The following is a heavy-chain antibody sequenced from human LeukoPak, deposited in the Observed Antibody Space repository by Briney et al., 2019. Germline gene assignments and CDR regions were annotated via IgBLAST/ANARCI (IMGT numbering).Heavy chain of an antibody. Sequence: ASVKVSCKASGYTFTTYGIAWVRQAPGQGLEWMGWISAYNGNTNSAQKLQGRVTMTTDTSTSTAYMELRSLRSDDTAVYYCALKYCSGGSCYSGVDYWGQGTLVTVSS. J-gene: IGHJ4*02. D-gene: IGHD2-15*01. CDR3: ALKYCSGGSCYSGVDY. CDR1: GYTFTTYG. CDR2: ISAYNGNT. V-gene: IGHV1-18*01.